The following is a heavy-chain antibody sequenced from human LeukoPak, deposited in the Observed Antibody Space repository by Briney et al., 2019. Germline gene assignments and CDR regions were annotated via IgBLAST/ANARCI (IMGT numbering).Heavy chain of an antibody. D-gene: IGHD6-13*01. CDR3: AKDISLKQLVPYDAFDI. Sequence: VASVKVSCKASGGTFSSYAISWVRQAPGQGLEWMGGIIPIFGTANYAQKFQGRVTITTDESTSTAYMELSSLRSEDMALYYCAKDISLKQLVPYDAFDIWGQGTMVTASS. CDR1: GGTFSSYA. CDR2: IIPIFGTA. V-gene: IGHV1-69*05. J-gene: IGHJ3*02.